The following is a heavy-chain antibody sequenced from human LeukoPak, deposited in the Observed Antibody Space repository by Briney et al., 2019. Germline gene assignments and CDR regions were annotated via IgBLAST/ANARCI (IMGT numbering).Heavy chain of an antibody. D-gene: IGHD3-22*01. V-gene: IGHV4-59*01. CDR3: ARAPLRNLYDESDYYHPFEN. CDR2: MYYSGRP. J-gene: IGHJ4*02. CDR1: GDSISDYY. Sequence: SETLSLTCIVSGDSISDYYWTWIRQPPGKGLEWIGFMYYSGRPNYNSSLKSRVTVSLDPSKNQFSLELSSVTAADTAVDYCARAPLRNLYDESDYYHPFENRGQGTLVTVSS.